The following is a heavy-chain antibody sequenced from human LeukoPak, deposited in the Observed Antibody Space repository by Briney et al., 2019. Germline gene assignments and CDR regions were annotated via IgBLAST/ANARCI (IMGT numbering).Heavy chain of an antibody. CDR1: GISVSNDY. CDR2: IKSKVDGGTT. Sequence: GGSLRLSCAASGISVSNDYMSWVRQAPGKGLEWVGRIKSKVDGGTTDYGAPVKGRFTISRDDSRNTLYLQMNSLKTEDTAVYYCTTDAGYTSRWYNYWGQGTLVTVSS. J-gene: IGHJ4*02. D-gene: IGHD6-13*01. V-gene: IGHV3-15*01. CDR3: TTDAGYTSRWYNY.